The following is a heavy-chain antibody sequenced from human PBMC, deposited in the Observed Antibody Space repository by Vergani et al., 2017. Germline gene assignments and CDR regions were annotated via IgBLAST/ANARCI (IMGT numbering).Heavy chain of an antibody. CDR1: GFTFSSYS. CDR2: ISSSSSYI. V-gene: IGHV3-21*05. J-gene: IGHJ4*02. D-gene: IGHD2-21*02. Sequence: EVQLVESGGGLVQPGGSLRLSCAASGFTFSSYSMNWVRQAPGKGLELVSYISSSSSYIYYADSVKGRFTISRDNAKNSLYLQMNSLRAEDTAVYYCAIVPRVVVTATLDYWGQGTLVTVSS. CDR3: AIVPRVVVTATLDY.